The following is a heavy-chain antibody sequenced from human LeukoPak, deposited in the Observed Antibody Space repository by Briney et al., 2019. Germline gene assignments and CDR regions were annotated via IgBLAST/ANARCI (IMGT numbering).Heavy chain of an antibody. CDR1: GGSISSSSYY. Sequence: PSETLSLTCTVSGGSISSSSYYWSWIRQPAGKGLEWIGRIYTSGSTNYNPSLKSRVTMSVDTSKNQFSLKLSSVTAADTAVYYCARGGAVRDYYFDYWGQGTLVTVSS. V-gene: IGHV4-61*02. CDR3: ARGGAVRDYYFDY. CDR2: IYTSGST. D-gene: IGHD3-10*01. J-gene: IGHJ4*02.